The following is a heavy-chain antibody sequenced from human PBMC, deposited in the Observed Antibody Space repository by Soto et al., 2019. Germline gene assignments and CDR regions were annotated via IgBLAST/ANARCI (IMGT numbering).Heavy chain of an antibody. D-gene: IGHD2-2*01. CDR2: ISSSSSTI. V-gene: IGHV3-48*02. J-gene: IGHJ6*02. CDR3: ARDPTDIVVVPAAIAGYYYYGMDV. Sequence: PGGSLRLSCAASGFTFSSYSMNWVRQAPGKGLEWVSYISSSSSTIYYADSVKGRFTISRDNAKNSLYLQMNSLRDEDTAVYYCARDPTDIVVVPAAIAGYYYYGMDVWGQGTTVTVSS. CDR1: GFTFSSYS.